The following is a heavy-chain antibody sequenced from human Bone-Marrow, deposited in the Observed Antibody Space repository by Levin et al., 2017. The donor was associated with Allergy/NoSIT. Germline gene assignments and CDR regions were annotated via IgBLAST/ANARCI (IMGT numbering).Heavy chain of an antibody. CDR2: IYSTGTT. CDR3: ARRRDSFYYGLDV. Sequence: PSETLSLICSVSGGSVSSGSYYWTWIRQPPGQGLEYIGYIYSTGTTNYNPSLKSRLTISVDTSKNEFSLKLSSVTAADSAVYYCARRRDSFYYGLDVWGQGTTVTVSS. CDR1: GGSVSSGSYY. V-gene: IGHV4-61*01. J-gene: IGHJ6*02.